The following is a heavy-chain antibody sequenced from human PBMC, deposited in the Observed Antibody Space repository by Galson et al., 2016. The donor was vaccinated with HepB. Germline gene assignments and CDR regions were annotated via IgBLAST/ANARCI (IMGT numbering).Heavy chain of an antibody. CDR2: ISNSGGPI. V-gene: IGHV3-48*01. Sequence: SLRLSCAASGFTFSSYYMNWVRQAPGKGLEWVAFISNSGGPIYYADSVKGRFTISRDNAKNSLYLQINGLRVEDTAVYFCARQGHYHNYHYYYGVDVWGQGTTVTVSS. CDR3: ARQGHYHNYHYYYGVDV. J-gene: IGHJ6*02. CDR1: GFTFSSYY. D-gene: IGHD3-10*01.